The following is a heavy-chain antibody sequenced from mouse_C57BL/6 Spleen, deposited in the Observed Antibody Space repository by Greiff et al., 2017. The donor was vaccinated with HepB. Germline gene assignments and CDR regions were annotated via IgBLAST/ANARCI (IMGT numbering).Heavy chain of an antibody. J-gene: IGHJ4*01. D-gene: IGHD1-1*01. CDR3: TRELLRSYAMDY. CDR2: IRNKANNHAT. V-gene: IGHV6-6*01. Sequence: EVQRVESGGGLVQPGGSMKLSCAASGFTFSDAWMDWVRQSPEKGLEWVAEIRNKANNHATYYAESVKGRFTISRDDSKSSVYLQMNSLRAEDTGIYYCTRELLRSYAMDYWGQGTSVTVSS. CDR1: GFTFSDAW.